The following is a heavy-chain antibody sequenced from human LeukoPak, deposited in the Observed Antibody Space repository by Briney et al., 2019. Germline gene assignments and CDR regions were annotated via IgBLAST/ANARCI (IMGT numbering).Heavy chain of an antibody. CDR3: ARSGAYDAHNC. CDR2: IKQDGSEK. D-gene: IGHD5-12*01. J-gene: IGHJ4*02. Sequence: GGSLRLSCAASGFTFSSYWMSWVRQAPGKGLEWVANIKQDGSEKYYVDSVKGRFTVSRDNAKNSLYLQMNGLRAEDTAVYYCARSGAYDAHNCWGQGTLVTVSS. CDR1: GFTFSSYW. V-gene: IGHV3-7*01.